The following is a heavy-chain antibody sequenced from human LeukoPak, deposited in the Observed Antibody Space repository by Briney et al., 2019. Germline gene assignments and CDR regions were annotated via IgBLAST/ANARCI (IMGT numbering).Heavy chain of an antibody. CDR1: GFTFSSYA. Sequence: GGSLRLFCAASGFTFSSYAMHWVRQAPGKGLDGVAVISYDASNKYYADSVKGRFTISRDHSKNTLYLQMNSLRAEDTAGYYCARDPRTSSTSRNYFASWGQGTLVTVSS. CDR3: ARDPRTSSTSRNYFAS. CDR2: ISYDASNK. J-gene: IGHJ4*02. D-gene: IGHD6-13*01. V-gene: IGHV3-30-3*01.